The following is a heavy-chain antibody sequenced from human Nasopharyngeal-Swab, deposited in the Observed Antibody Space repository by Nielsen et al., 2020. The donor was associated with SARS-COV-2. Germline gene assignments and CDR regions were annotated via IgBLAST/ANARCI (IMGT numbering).Heavy chain of an antibody. D-gene: IGHD3-16*02. V-gene: IGHV5-51*01. J-gene: IGHJ3*02. CDR1: GYSFTSYW. Sequence: GESLKISCKGSGYSFTSYWIGWVRQMPGKGLEWMGITYPGDSGTRYSPSFQGQVTISADKSISTAYLQWSSLKASDTAMYYCARSLFGLPWAFDIWGQGTMVTVSS. CDR3: ARSLFGLPWAFDI. CDR2: TYPGDSGT.